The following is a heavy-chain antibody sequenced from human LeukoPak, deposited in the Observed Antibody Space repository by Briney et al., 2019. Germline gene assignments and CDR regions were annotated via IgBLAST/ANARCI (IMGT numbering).Heavy chain of an antibody. V-gene: IGHV3-23*01. CDR3: AKDPPYYYDSSGYYYEGGTFNYFDY. CDR2: ISGSGGST. D-gene: IGHD3-22*01. J-gene: IGHJ4*02. Sequence: QPGGSLRLSCAASGFTFSSYAMSWVRQAPGKGLEWVSAISGSGGSTYYADSVKGRFTISRDNSKNTLYLQMNSLRAEDTAVYYCAKDPPYYYDSSGYYYEGGTFNYFDYWGQGTLVTVSS. CDR1: GFTFSSYA.